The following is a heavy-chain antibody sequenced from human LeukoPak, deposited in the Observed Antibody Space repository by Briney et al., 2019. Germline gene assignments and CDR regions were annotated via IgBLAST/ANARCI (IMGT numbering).Heavy chain of an antibody. D-gene: IGHD2-2*01. CDR2: INPNSGGT. CDR1: GYTFTGYY. J-gene: IGHJ5*02. CDR3: ARGGDIVVVPAALSWFDP. Sequence: ASVKVSCKASGYTFTGYYMHWVRQAPGQGLEWMGWINPNSGGTNYAQKFQGRATMTRDTSISTAYMELSRLRSDDTAVYYRARGGDIVVVPAALSWFDPWGQGTLVTVSS. V-gene: IGHV1-2*02.